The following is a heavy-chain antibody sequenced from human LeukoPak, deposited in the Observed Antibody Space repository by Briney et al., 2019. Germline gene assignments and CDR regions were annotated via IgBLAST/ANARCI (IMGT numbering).Heavy chain of an antibody. Sequence: PSETLSLTCTVSGGSISSYYWSWIRQPPGKGLEWIGYIYYSGSTNYNPSLKSRVTISVDTSKNQFSLKLSPVTAADTAVYYCARVSVERYYDTGGWFDPWGQGTLVTVSS. CDR1: GGSISSYY. CDR3: ARVSVERYYDTGGWFDP. V-gene: IGHV4-59*01. J-gene: IGHJ5*02. D-gene: IGHD3-22*01. CDR2: IYYSGST.